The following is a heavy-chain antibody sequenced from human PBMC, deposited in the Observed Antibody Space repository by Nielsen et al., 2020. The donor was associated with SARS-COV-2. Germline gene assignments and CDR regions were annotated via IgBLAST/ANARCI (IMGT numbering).Heavy chain of an antibody. D-gene: IGHD3-9*01. J-gene: IGHJ4*02. Sequence: ASVKVSCKASGYTFTSYDINWVRQATGQGLEWMGWMNPNSGNTGYAQKFKGRVTMTRDTSISTAYMELSSLTSEDTAVYYCAREGILTGPDYWGQGTLVTVSS. CDR1: GYTFTSYD. V-gene: IGHV1-8*01. CDR3: AREGILTGPDY. CDR2: MNPNSGNT.